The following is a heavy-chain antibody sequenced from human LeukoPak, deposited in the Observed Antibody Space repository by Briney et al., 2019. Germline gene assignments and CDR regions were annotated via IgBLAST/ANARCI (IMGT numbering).Heavy chain of an antibody. D-gene: IGHD6-19*01. Sequence: GGSLRLSCAASGFTFSSYAMSWVRQAPGKGLEWVSAISGSGGSTYYADSVKGRFTISRDNSKNTLYLQMNSLRAEDTSVYYCAKRLGITVAGTSHYWGQGTLVTVSS. CDR3: AKRLGITVAGTSHY. J-gene: IGHJ4*02. V-gene: IGHV3-23*01. CDR2: ISGSGGST. CDR1: GFTFSSYA.